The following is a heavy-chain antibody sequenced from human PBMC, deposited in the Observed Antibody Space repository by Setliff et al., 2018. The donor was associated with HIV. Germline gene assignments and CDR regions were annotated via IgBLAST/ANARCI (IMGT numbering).Heavy chain of an antibody. CDR3: ARAPTLFGVEYYYYFGMDV. D-gene: IGHD3-3*01. CDR1: GDTFPKYY. V-gene: IGHV1-2*06. Sequence: GASVKVSCKAPGDTFPKYYLHWVRQAPGQGLEWMGRINPNSGGTNYAQKFQGRVTMTRDTSISTAYMELSRLRSDDTAVYYCARAPTLFGVEYYYYFGMDVWGQGTTVTVSS. CDR2: INPNSGGT. J-gene: IGHJ6*02.